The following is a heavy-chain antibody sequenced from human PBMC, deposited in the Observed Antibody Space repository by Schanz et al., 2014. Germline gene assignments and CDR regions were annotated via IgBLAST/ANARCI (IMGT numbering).Heavy chain of an antibody. D-gene: IGHD1-1*01. CDR1: GFIFSSYG. V-gene: IGHV3-33*01. Sequence: QVQLVESGGGVVQPGRSLRLSCAASGFIFSSYGLHWVRQAPGKGLEWVAVIWSDGSTKYYADSVKGRFTISRDNAKNSLYLQMNSLRAEDTAVYFCARAHGNNWYGKGLDYWGQGTQVTVSS. CDR3: ARAHGNNWYGKGLDY. J-gene: IGHJ4*02. CDR2: IWSDGSTK.